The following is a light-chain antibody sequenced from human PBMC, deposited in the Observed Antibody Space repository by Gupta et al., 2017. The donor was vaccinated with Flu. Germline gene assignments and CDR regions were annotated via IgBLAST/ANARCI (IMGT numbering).Light chain of an antibody. Sequence: SLELTQPPSVSVYPGQTATITCSGDILPKQYAYWYQHKPGRTPVVVIYQDTERRSDTPDRFSGSTSGTTVTLTITGVRAEDEADYYCQSLDSSGTYVFGTGTRLTVL. CDR2: QDT. CDR3: QSLDSSGTYV. J-gene: IGLJ1*01. V-gene: IGLV3-25*02. CDR1: ILPKQY.